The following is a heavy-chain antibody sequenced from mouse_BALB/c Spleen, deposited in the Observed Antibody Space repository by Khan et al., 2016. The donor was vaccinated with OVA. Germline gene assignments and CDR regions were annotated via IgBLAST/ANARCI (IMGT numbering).Heavy chain of an antibody. V-gene: IGHV1-4*01. CDR2: INPSNDYT. CDR1: GYTFTSYT. D-gene: IGHD2-14*01. Sequence: QVQLQQSGAELARPGASVKMSCKASGYTFTSYTMHWVKPRPGQGLEWIGYINPSNDYTNYNQNFKDKATLIVDKSSRTAYMPLSSLTSEDSSVYDCGREGAYHRSDGWFAYWGQGTLVTVSA. CDR3: GREGAYHRSDGWFAY. J-gene: IGHJ3*01.